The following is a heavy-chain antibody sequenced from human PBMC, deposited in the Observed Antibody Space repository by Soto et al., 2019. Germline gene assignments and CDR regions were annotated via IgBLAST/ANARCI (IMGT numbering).Heavy chain of an antibody. J-gene: IGHJ5*02. CDR1: GFTVSSNY. Sequence: ESGGGLVQPGGSLRLSCAASGFTVSSNYMSWVRQAPGKGLEWVSVIYSGGTTYYADSVKGRFTISRDNSKNTLYLQMNSLRAEDRAVYYCARNGDSSDYRGWFDPWGQGTLVTVSS. CDR2: IYSGGTT. D-gene: IGHD3-22*01. CDR3: ARNGDSSDYRGWFDP. V-gene: IGHV3-66*01.